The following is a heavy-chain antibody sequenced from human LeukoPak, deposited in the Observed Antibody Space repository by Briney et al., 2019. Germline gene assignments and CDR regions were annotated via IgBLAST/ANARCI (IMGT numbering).Heavy chain of an antibody. J-gene: IGHJ5*02. CDR1: GYSISSGYY. V-gene: IGHV4-38-2*02. Sequence: SETLSLTCTVSGYSISSGYYWGWIRQPPGKGLEWIGSIYHSGSTYYNPSLKSRVTISVDTSKNQFSLKLSSVTAADTAVYYCARGAYDFWSGLPNWFDPWGQGTLVTVSS. CDR2: IYHSGST. CDR3: ARGAYDFWSGLPNWFDP. D-gene: IGHD3-3*01.